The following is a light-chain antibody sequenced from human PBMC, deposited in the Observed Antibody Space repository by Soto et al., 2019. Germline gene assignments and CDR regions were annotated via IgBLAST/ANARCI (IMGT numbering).Light chain of an antibody. CDR3: QQFKDYVWT. J-gene: IGKJ1*01. CDR2: KAS. V-gene: IGKV1-5*03. Sequence: DIQMTQSPSTLSASLGDRVTITCRASQSISSWLAWYQQKPGIAPKLLIYKASALQSGVPSRFSGSGSGTEFALTISSLQPDDFATYYCQQFKDYVWTFGQGTKVDI. CDR1: QSISSW.